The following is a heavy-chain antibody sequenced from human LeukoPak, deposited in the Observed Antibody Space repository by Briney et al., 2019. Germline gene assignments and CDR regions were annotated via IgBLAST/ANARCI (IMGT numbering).Heavy chain of an antibody. CDR2: IYYSGST. CDR1: GGSISSGGYY. Sequence: ASETLSLTCTVSGGSISSGGYYWSWIRQHPGKGLEWIGYIYYSGSTYYNPSLKSRVTISVDTSKNQFSLKLSSVTAADTAVYYCAREGNGSASYFSRAAIYYFDYWGQGTLVTVSS. D-gene: IGHD3-10*01. V-gene: IGHV4-31*03. CDR3: AREGNGSASYFSRAAIYYFDY. J-gene: IGHJ4*02.